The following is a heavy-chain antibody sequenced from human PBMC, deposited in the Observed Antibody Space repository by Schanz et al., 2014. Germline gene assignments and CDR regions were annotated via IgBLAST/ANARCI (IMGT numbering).Heavy chain of an antibody. Sequence: VQLVESGGGLVQPGGSLKLSCAASGFTFSASAMHWVRQAPGKGLEWVGFISFDGRNTVYAHSVKGRFTISRDNGETSVYLQINSLRAEDTALYYCAKGKTEVRGIILDYWGQGTMVVVSS. CDR2: ISFDGRNT. CDR3: AKGKTEVRGIILDY. CDR1: GFTFSASA. J-gene: IGHJ4*02. D-gene: IGHD3-10*01. V-gene: IGHV3-30*07.